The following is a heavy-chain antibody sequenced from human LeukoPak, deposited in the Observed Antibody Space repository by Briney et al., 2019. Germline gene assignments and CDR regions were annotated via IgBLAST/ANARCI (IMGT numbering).Heavy chain of an antibody. D-gene: IGHD3-3*01. CDR2: FDPEDGET. CDR1: GYTLTELS. Sequence: ASVKVSCKVSGYTLTELSMHWVRQAPGKGLEWMGGFDPEDGETIYAQKFQGRVTMTEDTSTDTAYMELSSLRSEDTAVYYCARVYSWYYDFWSGYLFDYWGQGTLVTVSS. V-gene: IGHV1-24*01. CDR3: ARVYSWYYDFWSGYLFDY. J-gene: IGHJ4*02.